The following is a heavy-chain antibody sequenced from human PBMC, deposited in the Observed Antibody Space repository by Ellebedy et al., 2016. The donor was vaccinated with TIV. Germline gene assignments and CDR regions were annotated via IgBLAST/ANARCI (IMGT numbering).Heavy chain of an antibody. D-gene: IGHD4-11*01. CDR2: IYYSGVP. V-gene: IGHV4-59*08. CDR3: ARQRAADYNLFYFDY. Sequence: MPSETLSLTCTVSGGSISSDYWSWIRQPPGKGLEWIGYIYYSGVPNYNSSLKSRVTISLDTSKNQFSLKLSSVTAADTAVYYCARQRAADYNLFYFDYWGQGTLVTVSS. J-gene: IGHJ4*02. CDR1: GGSISSDY.